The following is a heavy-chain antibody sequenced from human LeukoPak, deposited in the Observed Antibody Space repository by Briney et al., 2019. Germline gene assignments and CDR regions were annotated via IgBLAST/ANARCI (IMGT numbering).Heavy chain of an antibody. Sequence: PSETLSLTCTVSGGSISSYYWSWIRQPAGKGLEWIGRIYTSGSTNYNPSLKSRVTMSVDTSKNQFSLKLSSVTAADTAAYYCARGPPDSSSWYPELYGMDVWGQGTTVTVSS. CDR3: ARGPPDSSSWYPELYGMDV. CDR1: GGSISSYY. V-gene: IGHV4-4*07. D-gene: IGHD6-13*01. J-gene: IGHJ6*02. CDR2: IYTSGST.